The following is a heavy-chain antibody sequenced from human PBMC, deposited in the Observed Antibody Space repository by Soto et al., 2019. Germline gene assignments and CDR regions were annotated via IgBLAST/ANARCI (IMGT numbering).Heavy chain of an antibody. D-gene: IGHD3-10*01. J-gene: IGHJ5*02. V-gene: IGHV3-23*01. CDR2: ISDSGGST. CDR3: AKASGTYYKNAAAS. Sequence: GGSLRLSCAASGFTFSSYAMYWVRQAPGKGLEWVSAISDSGGSTYYAESVKGRFTISRDNSKNTLFLQMTSLRVEDTAVYYCAKASGTYYKNAAASWGQGTLVTVSS. CDR1: GFTFSSYA.